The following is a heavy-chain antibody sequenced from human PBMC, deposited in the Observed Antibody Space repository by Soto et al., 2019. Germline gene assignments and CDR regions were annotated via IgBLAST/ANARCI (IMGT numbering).Heavy chain of an antibody. CDR2: ITWDGRTT. Sequence: KGLEWVSLITWDGRTTYYRDFVKGHFTISRDNSKNSLFLQMNSLTTEDTALYYCAKGGPRSALDYWGQGTLVNVSS. CDR3: AKGGPRSALDY. J-gene: IGHJ4*02. D-gene: IGHD2-15*01. V-gene: IGHV3-43*01.